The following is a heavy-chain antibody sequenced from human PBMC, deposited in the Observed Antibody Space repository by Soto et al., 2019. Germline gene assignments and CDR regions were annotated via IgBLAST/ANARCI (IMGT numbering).Heavy chain of an antibody. D-gene: IGHD3-22*01. CDR3: ERHNYDGRGYYYYYYGIDL. CDR1: GRSFSGYY. Sequence: PSETLSLTCAVYGRSFSGYYWSWIRQPPGKGLEWIGEINHSGNTNYNPSLKSRVTISVDTSKNQFSLKLSSVTAADTAVYYCERHNYDGRGYYYYYYGIDLWGQGTTVTVSS. CDR2: INHSGNT. J-gene: IGHJ6*02. V-gene: IGHV4-34*01.